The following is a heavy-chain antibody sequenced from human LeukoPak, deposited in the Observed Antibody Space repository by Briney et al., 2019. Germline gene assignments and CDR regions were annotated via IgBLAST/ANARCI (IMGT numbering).Heavy chain of an antibody. Sequence: GGSLRLSCAASGFTFSSYWMHWVRQAPGKGLEWVSGISWNSGSIGYADSVKGRFTISRDNAKNSLYLQMNSLRAEDTALYYCAKGRPSPYYYDSSGYYLPPQVLDYWGQGTLVTVSS. V-gene: IGHV3-9*01. CDR3: AKGRPSPYYYDSSGYYLPPQVLDY. CDR1: GFTFSSYW. J-gene: IGHJ4*02. CDR2: ISWNSGSI. D-gene: IGHD3-22*01.